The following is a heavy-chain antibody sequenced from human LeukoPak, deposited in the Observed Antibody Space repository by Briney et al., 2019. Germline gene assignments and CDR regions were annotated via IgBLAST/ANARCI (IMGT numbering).Heavy chain of an antibody. D-gene: IGHD6-13*01. CDR2: INPNSGGT. J-gene: IGHJ6*02. V-gene: IGHV1-2*02. CDR3: ARDLGIAAARSYYGMDV. CDR1: GYTFTGYY. Sequence: ASVKVSCKASGYTFTGYYMHWVRQAPGQGLEWMGWINPNSGGTNYAQKFQGRVTMTRDTSISTAYMELSRLRSDDTAVYYCARDLGIAAARSYYGMDVWAKGPRSPSP.